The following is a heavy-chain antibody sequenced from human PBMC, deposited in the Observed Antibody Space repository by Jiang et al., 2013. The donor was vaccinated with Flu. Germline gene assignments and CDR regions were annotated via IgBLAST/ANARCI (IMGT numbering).Heavy chain of an antibody. CDR1: GGSISSYY. J-gene: IGHJ6*02. V-gene: IGHV4-59*08. CDR2: IYNSGST. Sequence: GLVKPSETLSLTCTVSGGSISSYYWSWIRQPPGKGLEWIGNIYNSGSTKNNPSLKSRLTISVDTSKNQFSLKLSSVTAADTAVYYCARHRNGYDYFGMDVWGQGTTVTVSS. CDR3: ARHRNGYDYFGMDV. D-gene: IGHD2-8*01.